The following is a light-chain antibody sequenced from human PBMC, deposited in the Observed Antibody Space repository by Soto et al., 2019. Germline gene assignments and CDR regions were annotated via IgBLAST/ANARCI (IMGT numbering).Light chain of an antibody. CDR2: GAS. CDR1: KSLTNTY. V-gene: IGKV3-20*01. CDR3: QQYEAVVT. Sequence: EIVLTQSPGTLSLSPGERATPSGRASKSLTNTYFAWYQQKPGRALRLLIDGASTRATGIPDRFSGSGSGTDFTLTISRLEPEDVAVYYCQQYEAVVTFGQGTKVEI. J-gene: IGKJ1*01.